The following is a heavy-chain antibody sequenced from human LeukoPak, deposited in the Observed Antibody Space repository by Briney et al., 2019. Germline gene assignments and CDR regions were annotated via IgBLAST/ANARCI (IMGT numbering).Heavy chain of an antibody. CDR3: ARDAGRTLDL. J-gene: IGHJ2*01. Sequence: GGSLRLSCTASGFALSNHWMNWVRQAPGKGLEWVANIKQDGSAKYCVDSGKGRFTISRDNTKNSLYLQMNSLRAEDTALYYCARDAGRTLDLWGRGTLVTVSS. D-gene: IGHD1-7*01. V-gene: IGHV3-7*03. CDR1: GFALSNHW. CDR2: IKQDGSAK.